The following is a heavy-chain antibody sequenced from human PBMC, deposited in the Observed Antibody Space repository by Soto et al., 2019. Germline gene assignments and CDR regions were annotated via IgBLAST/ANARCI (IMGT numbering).Heavy chain of an antibody. CDR2: IKSKTDGGAT. J-gene: IGHJ5*01. Sequence: EVQLVESGGGLVKPGGSLRLSCAATGFTFSNAWMSWVRQAPGKGLEWVGHIKSKTDGGATDYAAPVKGRFTISRDETENTVYLQMNSLKPEDTAVYYCTTDGLITCVGVLVPNWFDSWRQGTLVTVSS. CDR1: GFTFSNAW. D-gene: IGHD3-16*02. CDR3: TTDGLITCVGVLVPNWFDS. V-gene: IGHV3-15*01.